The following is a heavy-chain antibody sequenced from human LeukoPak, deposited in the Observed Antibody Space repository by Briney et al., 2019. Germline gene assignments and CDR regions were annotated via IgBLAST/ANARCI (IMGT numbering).Heavy chain of an antibody. D-gene: IGHD3-3*01. Sequence: ASVKVSCKASGYTFTSYGISWVRQAPGQGLEWMGWISAYNGNTNYAQKLQGRVTMTTDTSTSTAYMELRSLRSDDTAVYHCATKLYDFWSAFDIWGQGTMVTVSS. V-gene: IGHV1-18*01. J-gene: IGHJ3*02. CDR3: ATKLYDFWSAFDI. CDR1: GYTFTSYG. CDR2: ISAYNGNT.